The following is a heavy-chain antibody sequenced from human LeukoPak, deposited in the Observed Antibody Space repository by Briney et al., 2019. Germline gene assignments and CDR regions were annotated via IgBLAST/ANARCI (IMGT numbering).Heavy chain of an antibody. CDR3: ARGGISNWFDP. Sequence: PSETLSLTCTVSGGSISSYYWSWIRQPPGKGLEWIGYIYYSGSTSYNPSLKSRVTISVDTSKNQFSLKLSSVTAADTAVYYCARGGISNWFDPWGQGTLVTVSS. J-gene: IGHJ5*02. D-gene: IGHD6-13*01. CDR1: GGSISSYY. CDR2: IYYSGST. V-gene: IGHV4-59*01.